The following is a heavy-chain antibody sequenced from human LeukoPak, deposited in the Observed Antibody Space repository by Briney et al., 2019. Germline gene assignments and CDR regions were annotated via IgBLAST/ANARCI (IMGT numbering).Heavy chain of an antibody. D-gene: IGHD2-15*01. Sequence: ASVKVSCKPSGYTFTGYYMHWVRQAPGQGLEWMGWINPNSGGTNYAQKFQGRVTMTRDTSISTAYMELSRLRSDDTAVYYCAGEYCSGGSCYWFDPWGQGTLVTVSS. CDR3: AGEYCSGGSCYWFDP. V-gene: IGHV1-2*02. CDR1: GYTFTGYY. CDR2: INPNSGGT. J-gene: IGHJ5*02.